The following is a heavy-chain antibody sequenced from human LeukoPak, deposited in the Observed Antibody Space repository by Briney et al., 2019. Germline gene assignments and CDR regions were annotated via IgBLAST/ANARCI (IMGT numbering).Heavy chain of an antibody. Sequence: SETLSHTCTDSGASISSGSYYGNWIRQPAGKGLEWIGRIYTSGSAEYSPSLRGRVTISLDTSKNQFSLTLSSVTAADTAIYYCARDSPTTYPGYTSGTIYYYYYMDVWGKGTTVTISS. CDR1: GASISSGSYY. CDR3: ARDSPTTYPGYTSGTIYYYYYMDV. D-gene: IGHD3-10*01. V-gene: IGHV4-61*02. J-gene: IGHJ6*03. CDR2: IYTSGSA.